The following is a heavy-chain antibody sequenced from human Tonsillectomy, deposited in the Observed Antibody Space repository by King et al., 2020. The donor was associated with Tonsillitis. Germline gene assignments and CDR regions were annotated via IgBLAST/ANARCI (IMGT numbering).Heavy chain of an antibody. J-gene: IGHJ4*02. V-gene: IGHV1-69*12. CDR2: IVPVFGTI. CDR3: AGAPSVLMTRLDY. CDR1: GGTFSIYA. Sequence: QLVQSGAEVRKPGSSVKVSCKESGGTFSIYAISWVRQAPGQGLEWMGGIVPVFGTINYAQRFQGRLTVTADESTATAYMELSNLRSEDTAVYYCAGAPSVLMTRLDYWGQGTLLTVSS. D-gene: IGHD2-8*01.